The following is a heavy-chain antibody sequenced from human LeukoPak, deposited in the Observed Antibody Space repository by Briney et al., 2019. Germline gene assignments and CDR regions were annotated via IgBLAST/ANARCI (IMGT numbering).Heavy chain of an antibody. CDR1: GGSINNYY. CDR3: ARQTAKNVDTARFDY. Sequence: SETLSLTCTIAGGSINNYYWSWIRQPPGKGLEWIGYIYYSGSTNYNPSLNSRVNISLDTSKNQFSLRLSSVTAADTAVYYCARQTAKNVDTARFDYWGQGTLVTVSS. D-gene: IGHD5-18*01. V-gene: IGHV4-59*08. CDR2: IYYSGST. J-gene: IGHJ4*02.